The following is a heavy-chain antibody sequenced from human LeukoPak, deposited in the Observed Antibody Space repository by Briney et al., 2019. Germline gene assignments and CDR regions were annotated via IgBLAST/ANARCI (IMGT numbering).Heavy chain of an antibody. CDR3: ARDYGDYDY. CDR2: IYRSGST. CDR1: GYSISSGYY. D-gene: IGHD4-17*01. J-gene: IGHJ4*02. Sequence: SETLSLTCTVSGYSISSGYYWGWIRQHPGKGLEWIGSIYRSGSTYYNPSLKSRVTISVDTSKNQFSLKLSSVTAADTAVYYCARDYGDYDYWGQGTLVTVSS. V-gene: IGHV4-38-2*02.